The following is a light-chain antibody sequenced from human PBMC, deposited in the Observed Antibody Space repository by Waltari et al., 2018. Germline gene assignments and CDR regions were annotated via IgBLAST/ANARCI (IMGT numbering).Light chain of an antibody. CDR3: CSYAGRGTYV. CDR1: TSDVGNYDL. Sequence: QSALTQPASVSGTLGQSITISCTGTTSDVGNYDLVSWYQQHPGKAPKLQICADITWPSGVSSRFPGSKSGNTASLTISGLPAEDEADYYCCSYAGRGTYVFGSGTKVTVL. V-gene: IGLV2-23*01. J-gene: IGLJ1*01. CDR2: ADI.